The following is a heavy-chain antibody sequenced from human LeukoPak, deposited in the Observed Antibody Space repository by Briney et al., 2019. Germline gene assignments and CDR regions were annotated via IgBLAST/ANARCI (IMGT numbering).Heavy chain of an antibody. CDR1: GGSISSYY. Sequence: PSETLSLTCTFSGGSISSYYWSWIRQPAGKGLEWIGRIYTSGSTNYNPSLKSRVTISVDTSKNQFSLKLSSVTAADTAVYYCARVRSGYDYYYYYMDVWGKGTTVTVSS. V-gene: IGHV4-4*07. CDR2: IYTSGST. J-gene: IGHJ6*03. D-gene: IGHD3-3*01. CDR3: ARVRSGYDYYYYYMDV.